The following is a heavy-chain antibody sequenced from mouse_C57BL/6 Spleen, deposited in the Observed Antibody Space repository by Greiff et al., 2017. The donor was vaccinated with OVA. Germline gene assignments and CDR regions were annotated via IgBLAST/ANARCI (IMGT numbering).Heavy chain of an antibody. J-gene: IGHJ2*01. V-gene: IGHV1-19*01. CDR2: INPYNGGT. Sequence: EVKLMESGPVLVKPGASVKMSCKASGYTFTDYYMNWVKQSHGKSLEWIGVINPYNGGTSYNQKFKGKATLTVDKSSSTAYMELNSLTSEDSAVYYCASGVLRYDYWGQGTTLTVSS. CDR1: GYTFTDYY. D-gene: IGHD1-1*01. CDR3: ASGVLRYDY.